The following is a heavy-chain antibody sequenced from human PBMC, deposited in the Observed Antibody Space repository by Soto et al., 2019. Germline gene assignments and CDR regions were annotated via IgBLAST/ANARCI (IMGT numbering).Heavy chain of an antibody. CDR2: IYYSGST. V-gene: IGHV4-30-4*01. D-gene: IGHD1-1*01. Sequence: SETLSLTCTVSGGSISSGDYYWSWIRQPPGKGLEWIGYIYYSGSTYYNPSLKSRVTISVDTSKNQFSLKLSSVTAADTAVYYCARDQDWNDVFGWFDPWGQGTLVTVSS. CDR1: GGSISSGDYY. J-gene: IGHJ5*02. CDR3: ARDQDWNDVFGWFDP.